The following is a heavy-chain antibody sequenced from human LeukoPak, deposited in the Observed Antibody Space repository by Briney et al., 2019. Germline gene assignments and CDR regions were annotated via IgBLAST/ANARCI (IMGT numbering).Heavy chain of an antibody. CDR1: GYTFTGYY. V-gene: IGHV1-2*02. Sequence: ASVKVSCKASGYTFTGYYIHWVRQAPGQGLEWMGWIYPYSGDTNYAQNLQGRVTMTRDTSISTAYMELSSLKSDDTAVYYCARDRNSGSSLDIWAQGTILTVSS. D-gene: IGHD6-6*01. CDR2: IYPYSGDT. J-gene: IGHJ3*02. CDR3: ARDRNSGSSLDI.